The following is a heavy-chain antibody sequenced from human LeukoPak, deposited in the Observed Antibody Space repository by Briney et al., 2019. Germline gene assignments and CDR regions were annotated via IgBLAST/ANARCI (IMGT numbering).Heavy chain of an antibody. V-gene: IGHV1-2*06. D-gene: IGHD6-13*01. CDR2: INPNSGGT. J-gene: IGHJ3*02. CDR1: GYTFTGYY. CDR3: ATATAGHEDAFDI. Sequence: ASVKVSCKASGYTFTGYYMHWVRQAPGQGLEWMGRINPNSGGTNYAQKFQGRVTMTRDTSISTAYMELSRLRSDDTAVYYCATATAGHEDAFDIWGQGTMVTVSS.